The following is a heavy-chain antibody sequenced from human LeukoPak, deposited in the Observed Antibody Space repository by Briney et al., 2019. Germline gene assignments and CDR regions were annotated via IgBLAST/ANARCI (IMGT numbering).Heavy chain of an antibody. J-gene: IGHJ5*02. CDR1: GGSFSGYY. V-gene: IGHV4-34*01. CDR3: ARGVIVVVPAARVRNWFDP. D-gene: IGHD2-2*01. Sequence: KPSETLSLTCAVYGGSFSGYYWSWIRQPPGKGLEWIGEINHSGSTNYNPSLKSRVTISVDTSKSQFSLKLSSVTAADTAVYYCARGVIVVVPAARVRNWFDPWGQGTLVTVSS. CDR2: INHSGST.